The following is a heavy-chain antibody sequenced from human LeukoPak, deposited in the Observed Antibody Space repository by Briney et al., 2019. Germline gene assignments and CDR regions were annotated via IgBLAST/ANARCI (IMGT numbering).Heavy chain of an antibody. Sequence: SETLSLTCTVSGASIDSYYWSWIRQPPGKGPEWIGYTHNNGDSNYNPSLKSRLTISVDTSKNEVSLVLTSVTAADTALYYCARQPGGTAAFDIWAQGTMVTVSA. V-gene: IGHV4-59*08. D-gene: IGHD6-13*01. CDR2: THNNGDS. J-gene: IGHJ3*02. CDR3: ARQPGGTAAFDI. CDR1: GASIDSYY.